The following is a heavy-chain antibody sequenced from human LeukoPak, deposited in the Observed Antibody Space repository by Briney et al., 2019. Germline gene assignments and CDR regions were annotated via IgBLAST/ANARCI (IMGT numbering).Heavy chain of an antibody. D-gene: IGHD6-13*01. CDR2: IGAGGTFT. CDR1: GFTFSSYA. V-gene: IGHV3-23*01. J-gene: IGHJ4*02. CDR3: AKVVRIAAAGAFDY. Sequence: GGSLRLSCTASGFTFSSYAMNWVRQAPGKGLEWVSGIGAGGTFTYYADPVKGRFTIFRDDSRNTLYLQMNSLRADDTAVYYCAKVVRIAAAGAFDYWGQGTLVTVSS.